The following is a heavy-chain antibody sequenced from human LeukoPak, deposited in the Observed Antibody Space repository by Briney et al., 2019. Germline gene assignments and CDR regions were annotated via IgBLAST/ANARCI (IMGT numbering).Heavy chain of an antibody. Sequence: GGSLRLSCAASGFTFSSYAMSWVRQAPGKGLEWVSAISGSGGSTYYADSVKGRFTISRDNSKNTLYLQMNSLRAEDTAVYYCAKDEDLRGSHTARFDYWGQGTLVTVSS. J-gene: IGHJ4*02. D-gene: IGHD5-18*01. CDR1: GFTFSSYA. CDR2: ISGSGGST. CDR3: AKDEDLRGSHTARFDY. V-gene: IGHV3-23*01.